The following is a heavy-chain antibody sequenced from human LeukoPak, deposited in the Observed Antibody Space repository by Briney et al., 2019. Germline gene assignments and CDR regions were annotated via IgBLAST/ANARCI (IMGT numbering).Heavy chain of an antibody. CDR2: INHSGST. D-gene: IGHD1-26*01. CDR3: ASGPFPHGNFDH. J-gene: IGHJ4*02. CDR1: GGSFSGYY. V-gene: IGHV4-34*01. Sequence: PWETLSLTCAVYGGSFSGYYWSWIRQPPGKGLEWIGEINHSGSTNYNPSLKSRVTISVDTSKNQFSLKLSSVTAADTAVYYCASGPFPHGNFDHWGQGTLVTVSS.